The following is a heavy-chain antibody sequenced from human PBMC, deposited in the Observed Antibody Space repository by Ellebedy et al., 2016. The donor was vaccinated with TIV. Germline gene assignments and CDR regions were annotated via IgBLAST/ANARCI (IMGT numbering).Heavy chain of an antibody. CDR1: GGSISSGGYY. J-gene: IGHJ4*02. D-gene: IGHD3-10*01. V-gene: IGHV4-61*08. CDR3: ARAPPSSGTLFY. CDR2: INHSGSS. Sequence: SETLSLXXTVSGGSISSGGYYWSWIRQPPGKGLEWIGEINHSGSSNYNPSLKSRVTISVDTSKNQFSLKLSSVTAADTAFYYCARAPPSSGTLFYWGQGTLVTVSS.